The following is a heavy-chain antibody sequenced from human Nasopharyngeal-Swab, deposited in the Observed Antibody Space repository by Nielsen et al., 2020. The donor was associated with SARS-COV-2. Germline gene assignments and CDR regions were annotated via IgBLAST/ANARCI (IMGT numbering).Heavy chain of an antibody. CDR2: YPGDSDT. D-gene: IGHD2-21*01. CDR3: ARPSFHEGFDY. J-gene: IGHJ4*02. Sequence: GESLKISCKGSGCSFTSYWIGWVRQIPGKGLEWMGIYPGDSDTRYSPSFQGQVTISADKSISTAYLQWSSLKASDTAMYYCARPSFHEGFDYWGQGTLVTVSS. V-gene: IGHV5-51*01. CDR1: GCSFTSYW.